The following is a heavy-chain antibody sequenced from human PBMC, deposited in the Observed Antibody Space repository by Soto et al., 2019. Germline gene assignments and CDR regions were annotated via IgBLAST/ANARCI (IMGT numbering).Heavy chain of an antibody. J-gene: IGHJ5*02. D-gene: IGHD3-3*01. Sequence: QVQLVQSGAEVKRPGASVKVSCKASGYTFSSHDIIWVRQPAGQGLEWMGGMNPLTGLSKTTYLPTFRCRVVMTRDTFLSTAYLELSGLRSDDTAVYFCARGATADYDFWANPRGDWLDLWGQGTLLTVSS. V-gene: IGHV1-8*01. CDR1: GYTFSSHD. CDR2: MNPLTGLSKT. CDR3: ARGATADYDFWANPRGDWLDL.